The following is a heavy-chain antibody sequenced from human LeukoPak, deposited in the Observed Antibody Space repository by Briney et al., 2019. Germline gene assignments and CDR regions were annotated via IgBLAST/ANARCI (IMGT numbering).Heavy chain of an antibody. CDR1: GLTFSSYS. Sequence: GGFLRLSCAASGLTFSSYSMHWGPHAPRKGLVWVSRINGDGGSTTYADSVQGRLTLSRDHAKNAVYLQMNSLRAEDTAVYYCARDRATAMFDYWAQGTLVTVSS. CDR2: INGDGGST. D-gene: IGHD5-18*01. CDR3: ARDRATAMFDY. V-gene: IGHV3-74*01. J-gene: IGHJ4*02.